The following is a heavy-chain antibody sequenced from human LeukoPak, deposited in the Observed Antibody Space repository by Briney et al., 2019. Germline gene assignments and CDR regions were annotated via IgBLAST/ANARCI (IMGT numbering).Heavy chain of an antibody. V-gene: IGHV4-39*01. CDR1: GGSINNSAYF. CDR2: VFYNGTT. Sequence: SETLSLTCTVSGGSINNSAYFWGWIRQPPGKGLEWIASVFYNGTTYYDPSLKSRVTISVDTSRNQFSLNLTSVTAADTALYYCARLTRRRSGLRSYYPYWGQGTLVTVSS. D-gene: IGHD3-10*01. CDR3: ARLTRRRSGLRSYYPY. J-gene: IGHJ4*02.